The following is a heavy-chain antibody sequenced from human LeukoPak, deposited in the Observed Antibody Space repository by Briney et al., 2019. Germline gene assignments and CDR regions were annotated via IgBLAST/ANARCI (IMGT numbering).Heavy chain of an antibody. CDR3: ARLQGSGISNYYFDL. Sequence: PSETLSLTCNVSGGSISSSGYYWGWIRQPPGKGLEWIGNIYYSGSTYYNPSLKSRVTISVDMSKNQFSLKLSSVTAADTAVYYCARLQGSGISNYYFDLWGRGTLFTVSS. D-gene: IGHD3-10*01. V-gene: IGHV4-39*07. CDR2: IYYSGST. CDR1: GGSISSSGYY. J-gene: IGHJ2*01.